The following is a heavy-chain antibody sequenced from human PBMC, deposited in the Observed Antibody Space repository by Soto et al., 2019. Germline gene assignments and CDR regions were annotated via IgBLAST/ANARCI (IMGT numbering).Heavy chain of an antibody. D-gene: IGHD6-19*01. J-gene: IGHJ4*02. Sequence: EVQLVESGGGLVQPGGSLKLSCAASGFTFSGSTIHWVRQTSGKGLEWVARVTSKTHTYATAYAASVKGRFTISRDDSKNTTYLQMNSLKTEDTAVYYCARQHLDVPVASASDYCGQGTLVTVSS. CDR3: ARQHLDVPVASASDY. V-gene: IGHV3-73*02. CDR2: VTSKTHTYAT. CDR1: GFTFSGST.